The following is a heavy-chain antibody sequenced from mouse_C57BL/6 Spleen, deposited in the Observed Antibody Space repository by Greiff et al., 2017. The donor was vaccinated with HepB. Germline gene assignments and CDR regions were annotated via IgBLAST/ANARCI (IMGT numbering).Heavy chain of an antibody. CDR3: ARESAQAGAMDY. Sequence: QVQLQQPGAELVKPGASVKLSCKASGYTFTSYWMHWVKQRPGQGLEWIGMIHPNSGSTNYNEKFKSKATLTVDKSSSTAYMQLSSLTSEDSAVYYCARESAQAGAMDYWGQGTSVTVSS. CDR1: GYTFTSYW. CDR2: IHPNSGST. D-gene: IGHD3-2*02. V-gene: IGHV1-64*01. J-gene: IGHJ4*01.